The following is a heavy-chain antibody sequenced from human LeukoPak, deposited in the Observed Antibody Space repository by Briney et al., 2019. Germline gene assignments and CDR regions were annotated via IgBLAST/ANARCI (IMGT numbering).Heavy chain of an antibody. D-gene: IGHD3-22*01. J-gene: IGHJ4*02. CDR2: ISYDGSNK. V-gene: IGHV3-30*18. CDR1: GFTFSSYG. CDR3: AKFGLPYYYDSSGYYPD. Sequence: GRSLRLSCAASGFTFSSYGMHWVRQAPGKGLEWVAVISYDGSNKYYADSVKGRFTISRDNSKNTLYLQMNSLRAEDTALYYCAKFGLPYYYDSSGYYPDWGQGTLVTVSS.